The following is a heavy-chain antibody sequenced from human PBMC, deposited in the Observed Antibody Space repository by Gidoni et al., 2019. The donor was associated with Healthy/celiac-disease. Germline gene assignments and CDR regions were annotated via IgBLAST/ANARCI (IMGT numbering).Heavy chain of an antibody. D-gene: IGHD3-3*01. Sequence: EVQLVESGGGLVQPGGSLRLSCAAPGFTFSSYWMHWVRQAPGKGLVWVSRINSDGSSTSYADSVKGRFTISRDNAKNTLYLQMNSLRAEDTAVYYCARAPYYDFWSGYPYYYYYMDVWGKGTTVTVSS. J-gene: IGHJ6*03. CDR1: GFTFSSYW. CDR3: ARAPYYDFWSGYPYYYYYMDV. CDR2: INSDGSST. V-gene: IGHV3-74*01.